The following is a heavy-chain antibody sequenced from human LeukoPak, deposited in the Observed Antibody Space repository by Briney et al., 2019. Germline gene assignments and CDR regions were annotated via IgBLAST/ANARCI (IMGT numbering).Heavy chain of an antibody. CDR3: ARDLTGGSGFAYFDY. V-gene: IGHV4-59*12. D-gene: IGHD3-10*01. CDR2: IYHSGST. Sequence: ASETLSLTCTVSGGSISSYYWSWIRQPPGKGLEWIGYIYHSGSTNYNPSLKSRVIISVDTSKNQFSLKLSSVTAADTAVYYCARDLTGGSGFAYFDYWGQGTLVTVSS. J-gene: IGHJ4*02. CDR1: GGSISSYY.